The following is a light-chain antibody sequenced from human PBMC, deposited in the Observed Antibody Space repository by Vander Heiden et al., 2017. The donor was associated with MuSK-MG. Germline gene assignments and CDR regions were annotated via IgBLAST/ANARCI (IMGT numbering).Light chain of an antibody. CDR3: SSYAGSNSVV. Sequence: QSALTQPPSASGSPGQSATISCTGSSSDVGGNNYVSWYQPHPGKAPNLMFYEVSKRPSGVPDRFSGSKSGNTASLTVSGLQAEDEADYYCSSYAGSNSVVFGGGTKLTVL. CDR1: SSDVGGNNY. V-gene: IGLV2-8*01. J-gene: IGLJ2*01. CDR2: EVS.